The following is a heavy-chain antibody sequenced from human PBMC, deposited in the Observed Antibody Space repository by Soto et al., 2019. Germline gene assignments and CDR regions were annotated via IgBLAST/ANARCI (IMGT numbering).Heavy chain of an antibody. Sequence: EVQLVESGGGLVQPGESLILSCAASGFTFSGSAMHWVRQASGKGLDWVGRIRSKANNYATAYAASVKGRFTISRDDSKNTAYLQMNSLKTEDTAVYYCTRLGYDSSGPTTGDAFDIWGQGTMVTVSS. CDR2: IRSKANNYAT. D-gene: IGHD3-22*01. CDR3: TRLGYDSSGPTTGDAFDI. V-gene: IGHV3-73*02. J-gene: IGHJ3*02. CDR1: GFTFSGSA.